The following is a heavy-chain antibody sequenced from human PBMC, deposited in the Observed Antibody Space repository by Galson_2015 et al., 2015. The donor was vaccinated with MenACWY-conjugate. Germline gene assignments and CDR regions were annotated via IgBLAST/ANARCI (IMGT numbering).Heavy chain of an antibody. Sequence: SLRLSCAASGFTFSSYSMNWVRQAPGKGLEWVSYISSSSSTIYYADSVKGRFTISRDNAKNSLYLQMNSLRDEDTAVYYCARVGYSSSSWVRRYYYGMDVWGQGTTVTVSS. CDR2: ISSSSSTI. D-gene: IGHD6-6*01. CDR3: ARVGYSSSSWVRRYYYGMDV. V-gene: IGHV3-48*02. J-gene: IGHJ6*02. CDR1: GFTFSSYS.